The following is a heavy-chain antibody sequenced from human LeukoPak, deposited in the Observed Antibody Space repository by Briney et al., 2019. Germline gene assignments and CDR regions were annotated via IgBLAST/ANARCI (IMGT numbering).Heavy chain of an antibody. V-gene: IGHV4-39*01. D-gene: IGHD2-15*01. J-gene: IGHJ3*02. CDR2: IFYSGNT. CDR1: GGSISSNSYY. Sequence: SETLSLTCSVSGGSISSNSYYWGWIRQPPGKGLEWIASIFYSGNTYYNPSLESRVTVSVDSSKNQFSLRLNSVTAADTAVYYCARPSGCSGDNCYSRAFDIWGQGTMVSVSS. CDR3: ARPSGCSGDNCYSRAFDI.